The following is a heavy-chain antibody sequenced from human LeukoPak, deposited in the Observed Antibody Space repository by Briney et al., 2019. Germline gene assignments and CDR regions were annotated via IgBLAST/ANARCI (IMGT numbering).Heavy chain of an antibody. CDR3: QGGWGIAAAGQTDY. J-gene: IGHJ4*02. Sequence: ASVKVSCKASGYTLTSYDINWVRQATGQGLEWMGWMNPNSGNTVYAQKFQGRVTMTRNTSISTAYMELSSLRSADTAVYYRQGGWGIAAAGQTDYWGQGTLVTVSS. CDR1: GYTLTSYD. V-gene: IGHV1-8*01. CDR2: MNPNSGNT. D-gene: IGHD6-13*01.